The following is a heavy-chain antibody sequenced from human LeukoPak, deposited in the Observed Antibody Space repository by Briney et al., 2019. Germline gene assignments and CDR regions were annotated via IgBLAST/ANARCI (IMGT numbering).Heavy chain of an antibody. J-gene: IGHJ4*02. CDR2: MSSGGTYI. CDR3: ARDQPTGASRLFVVQ. Sequence: PGGSLRLSCAASGFIFSAYSMTWVRQAPGKGLEWVSSMSSGGTYIYYADSVRGRFTISRDNAKNSLSLVMKSLRAEDTAVYYCARDQPTGASRLFVVQWGQGTLVTVSS. V-gene: IGHV3-21*01. CDR1: GFIFSAYS. D-gene: IGHD3-3*01.